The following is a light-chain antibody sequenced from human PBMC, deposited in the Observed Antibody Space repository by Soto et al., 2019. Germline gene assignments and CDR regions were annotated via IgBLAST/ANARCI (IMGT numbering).Light chain of an antibody. CDR3: QQYNSYSQFT. CDR1: QSIKNW. V-gene: IGKV1-5*03. Sequence: DIQITQSPSTQSASVGDRVTITCRASQSIKNWLAWYQQKPGEAPKLLIYKASTLESGVPSRFSGSGSGTEFTLTISCLQPDDVATYYCQQYNSYSQFTFGPGTKVDIK. J-gene: IGKJ3*01. CDR2: KAS.